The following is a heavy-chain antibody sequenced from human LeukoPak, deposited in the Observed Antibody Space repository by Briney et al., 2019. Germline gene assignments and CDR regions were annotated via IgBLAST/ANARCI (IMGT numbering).Heavy chain of an antibody. V-gene: IGHV6-1*01. D-gene: IGHD3-10*02. CDR2: TYYRSKWYN. J-gene: IGHJ3*02. CDR1: GDSIPSTSSA. CDR3: ARGPSVPFDI. Sequence: SQTLSLTCAISGDSIPSTSSAWNWIRQSPSRGLEWLGRTYYRSKWYNDYAVSVNSRITINPDISKNQFSLQLSSVTPEDTAVYYCARGPSVPFDIWGQGTVVTVSS.